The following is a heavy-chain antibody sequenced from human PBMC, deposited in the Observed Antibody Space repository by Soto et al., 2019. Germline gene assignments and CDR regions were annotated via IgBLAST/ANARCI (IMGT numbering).Heavy chain of an antibody. D-gene: IGHD4-17*01. CDR1: GGTFSSYA. V-gene: IGHV1-69*13. CDR2: IIPIFGTA. J-gene: IGHJ6*02. CDR3: ARVKAKMTTVIQFEYYYYGMDV. Sequence: SVKVSCKASGGTFSSYAISWGLQAPGQGLEWMGGIIPIFGTANYAQKFQGRVTITADESTSTAYMELSSLRSEDTAVYYCARVKAKMTTVIQFEYYYYGMDVWGQGTTVTVSS.